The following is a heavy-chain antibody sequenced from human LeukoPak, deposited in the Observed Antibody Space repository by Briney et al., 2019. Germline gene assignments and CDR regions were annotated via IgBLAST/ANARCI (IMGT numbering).Heavy chain of an antibody. CDR2: ISSSGSTI. Sequence: PGGSLRLSCAASGFTFSDYYMSWIRQAPGKGLKWVSYISSSGSTIYYADSVKGRFTISVKGRFTISRDNAKNSLYVQMNSLRAEDTAVYYCARVHSSSWYYGSYYYYYYMDVWGKGTTVTVSS. CDR1: GFTFSDYY. D-gene: IGHD6-13*01. J-gene: IGHJ6*03. V-gene: IGHV3-11*04. CDR3: ARVHSSSWYYGSYYYYYYMDV.